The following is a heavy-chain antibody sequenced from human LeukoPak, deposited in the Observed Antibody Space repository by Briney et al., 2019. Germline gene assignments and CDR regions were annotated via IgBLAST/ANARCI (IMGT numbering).Heavy chain of an antibody. CDR2: IYSGGST. J-gene: IGHJ4*02. CDR3: ARLYYYDSSAGDY. D-gene: IGHD3-22*01. V-gene: IGHV3-66*01. Sequence: PGGSLRLSCAASGFTVSSNYMSWVRQAPGKGLEWVSVIYSGGSTYYADSVKGRFTISRDNSKNTLYLQMNSLRAEDTAVYYCARLYYYDSSAGDYWGQGTLVTVSS. CDR1: GFTVSSNY.